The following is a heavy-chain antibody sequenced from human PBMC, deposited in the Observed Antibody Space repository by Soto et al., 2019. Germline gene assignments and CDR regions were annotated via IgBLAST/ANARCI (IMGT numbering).Heavy chain of an antibody. D-gene: IGHD7-27*01. CDR1: GFSLSTSGVG. J-gene: IGHJ4*02. V-gene: IGHV2-5*02. CDR2: LYWDDDK. Sequence: QITLKESGPTLVKPTQTLTLTCTFSGFSLSTSGVGVGWIRQPPGKALEWLASLYWDDDKRYSPSLKSRLTITKDTSKNQVLLTMTNMDPVDTATYYCARTSVNWGSRGLVDYWGQGTLVTVAS. CDR3: ARTSVNWGSRGLVDY.